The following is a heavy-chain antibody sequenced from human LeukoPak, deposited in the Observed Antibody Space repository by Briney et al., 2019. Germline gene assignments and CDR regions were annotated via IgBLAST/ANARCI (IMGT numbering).Heavy chain of an antibody. CDR1: GFTFSSYG. J-gene: IGHJ4*02. Sequence: GGSLRLSCAASGFTFSSYGMHWVRQAPGKGLEWVAFIRYDGSNKYYADSVKGRFTISRDNSKNTLYLQMNSLRAEDTAVYYCAKALNPEYQLPDFDYWGQGTLVTVSS. CDR2: IRYDGSNK. V-gene: IGHV3-30*02. D-gene: IGHD2-2*01. CDR3: AKALNPEYQLPDFDY.